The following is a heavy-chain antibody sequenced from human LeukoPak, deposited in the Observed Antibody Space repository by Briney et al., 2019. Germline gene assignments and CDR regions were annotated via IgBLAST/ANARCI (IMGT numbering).Heavy chain of an antibody. V-gene: IGHV3-30*18. CDR1: GFTFSSYG. CDR3: AKGVTTPYYFDY. J-gene: IGHJ4*02. Sequence: GRSLRLSCAASGFTFSSYGMHWVRQAPGKGLEWVAVISYDGSNKYYADSVKGRFTISRDNSKNTLYLQMNSLRAEDTAVYYCAKGVTTPYYFDYWGQGTLVTVSS. CDR2: ISYDGSNK. D-gene: IGHD4-17*01.